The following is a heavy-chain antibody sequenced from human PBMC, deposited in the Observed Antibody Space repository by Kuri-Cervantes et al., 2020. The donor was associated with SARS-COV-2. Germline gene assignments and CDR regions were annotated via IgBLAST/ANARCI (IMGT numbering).Heavy chain of an antibody. CDR3: ATNDYGVSYMDV. CDR1: GFTFSSYW. CDR2: INWNGGST. D-gene: IGHD4-17*01. V-gene: IGHV3-20*01. Sequence: GGSLRLSCAASGFTFSSYWMHWVRQAPGKGLEWVSGINWNGGSTGYADSVKGRFTISRDNAKNSLYLQMNSLRAEDTALYHCATNDYGVSYMDVWGKGTTVTVSS. J-gene: IGHJ6*03.